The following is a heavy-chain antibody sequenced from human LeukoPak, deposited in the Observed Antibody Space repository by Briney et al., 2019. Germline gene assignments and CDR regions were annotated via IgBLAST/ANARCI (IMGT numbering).Heavy chain of an antibody. D-gene: IGHD2-15*01. Sequence: ASVKVSCKASGYTFSTYTMHWVRQAPGQRLEWMGWINAGNGDTKYSQNFQGRVTITRDTSASSAYMEVSTLRSEDTAVYYCATTTGRYCSGGSCYVLGYYYGMDVWGQGTTVTDSS. CDR1: GYTFSTYT. CDR3: ATTTGRYCSGGSCYVLGYYYGMDV. J-gene: IGHJ6*02. CDR2: INAGNGDT. V-gene: IGHV1-3*01.